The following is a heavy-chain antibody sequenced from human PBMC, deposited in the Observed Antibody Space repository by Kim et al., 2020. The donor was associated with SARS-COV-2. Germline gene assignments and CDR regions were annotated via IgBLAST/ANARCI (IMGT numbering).Heavy chain of an antibody. CDR2: INPNSGDT. J-gene: IGHJ4*02. CDR1: GYTFTGYY. CDR3: ARELEGLGSYRKAHYYFDY. Sequence: ASVKVSCKASGYTFTGYYMHWVRQAPGQGLEWMGWINPNSGDTNYAEKFHGRVTMTRDTSISTAYMEMSGLTSDDTAVYFCARELEGLGSYRKAHYYFDYWGQGTLVTVSS. D-gene: IGHD3-16*02. V-gene: IGHV1-2*02.